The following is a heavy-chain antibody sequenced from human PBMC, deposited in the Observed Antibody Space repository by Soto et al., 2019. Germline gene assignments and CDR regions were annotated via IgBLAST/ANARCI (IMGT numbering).Heavy chain of an antibody. J-gene: IGHJ4*02. Sequence: LRLSCAASGFTFNSYAMSWVRQAPGKGLEWVSTISGSGVSTYYADSVKGRFTFSRDNSKNALYLQMNSLRAEDTAVYYCAKRGRGAVAFDYWGQGTLVTVSS. CDR3: AKRGRGAVAFDY. CDR2: ISGSGVST. D-gene: IGHD6-19*01. CDR1: GFTFNSYA. V-gene: IGHV3-23*01.